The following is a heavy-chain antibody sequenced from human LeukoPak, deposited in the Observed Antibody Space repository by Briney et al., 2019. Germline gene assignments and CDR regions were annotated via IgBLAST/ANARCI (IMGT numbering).Heavy chain of an antibody. CDR3: ARHGKAGNWNYGYYYYYYYMDV. V-gene: IGHV5-51*01. CDR2: IYPGDSDT. J-gene: IGHJ6*03. D-gene: IGHD1-7*01. Sequence: GASLQISCKGSGYSFTSYWIGWVRQLPGKGLEWMGIIYPGDSDTRYSPSFQGQVTISADKSISTAYLQWSSLKASDTAMYYCARHGKAGNWNYGYYYYYYYMDVWGKGTTATISS. CDR1: GYSFTSYW.